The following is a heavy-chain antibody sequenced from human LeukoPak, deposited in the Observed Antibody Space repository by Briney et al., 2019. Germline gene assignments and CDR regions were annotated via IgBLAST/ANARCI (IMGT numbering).Heavy chain of an antibody. CDR1: GFTFSSYS. D-gene: IGHD1-26*01. J-gene: IGHJ6*03. CDR3: ASTSATFAPYYYYYYYMDV. Sequence: GGSLRLSCAASGFTFSSYSMNWVRQAPGKGLEWVSSISSSSSYIYYADSVKGRFTISRDNAKNSLYLQMNSLRAEDTAVYYCASTSATFAPYYYYYYYMDVWGEGTTVTVSS. CDR2: ISSSSSYI. V-gene: IGHV3-21*01.